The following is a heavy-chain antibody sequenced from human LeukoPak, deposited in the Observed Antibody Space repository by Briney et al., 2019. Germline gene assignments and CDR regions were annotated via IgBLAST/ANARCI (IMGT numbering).Heavy chain of an antibody. Sequence: PGGSLRLSCATSGFTFSSHWMHWVRQAPGKWMVWVSRINSDGSSTSYAESVKGRFTISRDNAKNTLYLQMNSLKAEDTAVYFCGREDKRYTYGDHWGQGTLVTVSS. CDR3: GREDKRYTYGDH. V-gene: IGHV3-74*01. CDR2: INSDGSST. CDR1: GFTFSSHW. D-gene: IGHD5-18*01. J-gene: IGHJ4*02.